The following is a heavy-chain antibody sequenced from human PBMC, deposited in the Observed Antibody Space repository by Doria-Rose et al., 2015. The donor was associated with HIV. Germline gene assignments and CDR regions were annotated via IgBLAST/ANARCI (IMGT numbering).Heavy chain of an antibody. Sequence: QVQLVQSGGGVVQPGGSLRLSCAASGFTFSSYGMHWVRQAPGKGLEWVAFIQYDGSNQYYADSVKGRFTIPRDNSKNKVYLQLNSLGTEDTAIHFGAKSPDRRSSLPVNWFDPWGQGTLVTVSS. CDR2: IQYDGSNQ. CDR3: AKSPDRRSSLPVNWFDP. CDR1: GFTFSSYG. V-gene: IGHV3-30*02. J-gene: IGHJ5*02. D-gene: IGHD6-19*01.